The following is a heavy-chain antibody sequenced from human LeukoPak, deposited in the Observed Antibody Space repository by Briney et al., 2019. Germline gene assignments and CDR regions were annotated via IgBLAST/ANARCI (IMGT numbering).Heavy chain of an antibody. CDR1: GFAFSSYG. Sequence: PGGSLRLSCAASGFAFSSYGMHWVRQAPGKGLEWVAVIWYDGSNKYYVDSVKGRFTISRDNSKNTLYLQMSSLRAEDTAVYYCARAKDNSGRDGFDIWGQGTMVTVSS. V-gene: IGHV3-33*03. CDR3: ARAKDNSGRDGFDI. J-gene: IGHJ3*02. D-gene: IGHD6-19*01. CDR2: IWYDGSNK.